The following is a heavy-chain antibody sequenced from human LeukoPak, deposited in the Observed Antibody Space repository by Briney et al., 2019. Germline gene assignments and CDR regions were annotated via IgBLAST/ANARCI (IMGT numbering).Heavy chain of an antibody. CDR3: ASARMAVADY. CDR1: GGSFSGYY. Sequence: PSETLSLTCAVYGGSFSGYYWSWIRQPPGKGLEWIGEINHSGSTNYNPYLKSRVTISVDTSKNQFSLKLSSVTAADTAVYYCASARMAVADYWGQGTLVTVSS. J-gene: IGHJ4*02. V-gene: IGHV4-34*01. CDR2: INHSGST. D-gene: IGHD6-19*01.